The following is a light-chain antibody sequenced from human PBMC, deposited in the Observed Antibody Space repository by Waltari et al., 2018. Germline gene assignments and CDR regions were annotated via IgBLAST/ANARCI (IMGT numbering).Light chain of an antibody. CDR1: QGIMRY. V-gene: IGKV3-11*01. CDR2: DAS. J-gene: IGKJ4*01. CDR3: QQYGESPLT. Sequence: EIVLTQSPATLSLSPGERATLSCRASQGIMRYLAWYQQKPGQSPRLLIYDASKRATGIPARFSGSGSGTDFALTISSLETEDFAVYYCQQYGESPLTFGGGTKVEIK.